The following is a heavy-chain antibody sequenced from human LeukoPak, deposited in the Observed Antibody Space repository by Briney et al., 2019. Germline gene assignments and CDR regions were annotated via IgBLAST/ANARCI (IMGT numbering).Heavy chain of an antibody. J-gene: IGHJ4*02. CDR2: INHSGST. CDR1: GGSFSGYY. CDR3: ARSSGWPDY. V-gene: IGHV4-34*01. Sequence: SETLSLTCAVYGGSFSGYYWSWIRQPPGKGLEWIGEINHSGSTSYNPSLKSRVTISVDTSKNQFSLKLSSVTAADTAVYYCARSSGWPDYWGQGTLVTVSS. D-gene: IGHD6-19*01.